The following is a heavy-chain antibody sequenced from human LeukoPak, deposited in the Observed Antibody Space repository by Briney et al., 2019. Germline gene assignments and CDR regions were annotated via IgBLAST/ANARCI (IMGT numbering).Heavy chain of an antibody. J-gene: IGHJ6*02. CDR1: GFAFSTYA. D-gene: IGHD2-2*01. CDR2: ISYDGTNK. V-gene: IGHV3-30-3*01. CDR3: ARDRGGATSTYYYYGLDV. Sequence: GGSLRLSCAASGFAFSTYATHWVRQAPGKGLEWVAVISYDGTNKYYGDSVKGRFTISRDNPKNTLYLQMNSLRGEDTAVYYCARDRGGATSTYYYYGLDVWGQGTTVTVSS.